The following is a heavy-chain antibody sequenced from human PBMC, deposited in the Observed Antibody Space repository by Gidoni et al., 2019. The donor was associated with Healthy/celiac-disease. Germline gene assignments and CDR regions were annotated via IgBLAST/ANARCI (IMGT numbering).Heavy chain of an antibody. V-gene: IGHV3-30*03. D-gene: IGHD6-13*01. Sequence: QVQLVESGGGVVQPGRSLRLSCAASGFTFSSYGMHWVRPAPGKGLEWVAVISYDGSNKYYADSVKGRFTISRDNSKNTLYLQMNSLRAEDTAVYYCARNSNPDYYYYMDVWGKGTTVTVSS. CDR3: ARNSNPDYYYYMDV. CDR1: GFTFSSYG. CDR2: ISYDGSNK. J-gene: IGHJ6*03.